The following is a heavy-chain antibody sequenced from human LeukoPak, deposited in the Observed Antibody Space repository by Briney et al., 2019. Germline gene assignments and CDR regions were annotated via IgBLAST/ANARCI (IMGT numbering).Heavy chain of an antibody. D-gene: IGHD1-1*01. CDR3: AKPVDGASVQRYFQH. Sequence: GGSLRLSCAASGFTVSSNYMSWVRQAPGKGLEWVSAISGGGDNTYYADSVRGRFTISRDNSKNTLFLQMNSLRAEDTAIYYCAKPVDGASVQRYFQHWGQGTLVTVSS. J-gene: IGHJ1*01. CDR1: GFTVSSNY. V-gene: IGHV3-23*01. CDR2: ISGGGDNT.